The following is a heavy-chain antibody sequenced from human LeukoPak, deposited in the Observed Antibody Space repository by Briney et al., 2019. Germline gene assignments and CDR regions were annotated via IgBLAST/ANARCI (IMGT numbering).Heavy chain of an antibody. Sequence: GGSLRLSCAASGFTFSDYSMNWVRQATGKGLEWVSYISSIGATIYYADSVKGRFTISRDNAKNSLFLQMNSLRAEDTALYYCARVVGYYYDSSGYYGPYYFDYWGQGNLVTVSS. CDR3: ARVVGYYYDSSGYYGPYYFDY. D-gene: IGHD3-22*01. V-gene: IGHV3-48*01. CDR1: GFTFSDYS. CDR2: ISSIGATI. J-gene: IGHJ4*02.